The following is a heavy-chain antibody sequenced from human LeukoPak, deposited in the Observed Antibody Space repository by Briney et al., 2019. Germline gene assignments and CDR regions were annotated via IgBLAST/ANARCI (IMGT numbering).Heavy chain of an antibody. J-gene: IGHJ4*02. CDR1: GGSFSGYY. V-gene: IGHV4-34*01. D-gene: IGHD3-3*01. CDR2: INHSGST. Sequence: SETLSLTCAVYGGSFSGYYWSWIRQPPGKGLEWIGEINHSGSTNYNPSLKSRVTISVDTSKNQFSLKLSSVTAADTAVYYCARARFGSFLGVFNPPFAYGGQGPLVTVSS. CDR3: ARARFGSFLGVFNPPFAY.